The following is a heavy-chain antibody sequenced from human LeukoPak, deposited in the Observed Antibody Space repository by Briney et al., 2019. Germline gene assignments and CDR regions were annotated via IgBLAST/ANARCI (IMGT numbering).Heavy chain of an antibody. D-gene: IGHD1-7*01. CDR2: ISYDGSNK. CDR1: GFTFSSYA. CDR3: ATRPLELQDWYFDL. V-gene: IGHV3-30-3*01. Sequence: GRSLRLSCAASGFTFSSYAMHWVRQAPGKGLEWVAVISYDGSNKYYADSVKGRFTISRDNSKNTLYLQMNSLRSEDTAVYYCATRPLELQDWYFDLWGRGTLVTVSS. J-gene: IGHJ2*01.